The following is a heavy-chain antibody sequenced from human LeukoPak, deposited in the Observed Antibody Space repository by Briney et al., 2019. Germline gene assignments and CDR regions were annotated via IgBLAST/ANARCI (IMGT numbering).Heavy chain of an antibody. CDR3: VAHIVVVTAIDYDAFDI. J-gene: IGHJ3*02. D-gene: IGHD2-21*02. CDR2: INHSGST. V-gene: IGHV4-34*01. CDR1: GGSFSGYY. Sequence: PSETLSLTCAVYGGSFSGYYWSWIRQPPGKGLEWIGEINHSGSTNYNPSLKSRVTISVDTSKNQFSLKLSSVTAADTAVYYCVAHIVVVTAIDYDAFDIRGQGTMVTVSS.